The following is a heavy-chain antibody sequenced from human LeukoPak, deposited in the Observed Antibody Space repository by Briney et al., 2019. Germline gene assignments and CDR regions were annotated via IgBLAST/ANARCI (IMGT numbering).Heavy chain of an antibody. D-gene: IGHD6-6*01. CDR2: INGIGTTT. CDR1: GFSFDNYW. J-gene: IGHJ5*02. V-gene: IGHV3-74*01. Sequence: GGSLRLSCAASGFSFDNYWMHWVRQDPGEGLMWVSRINGIGTTTDYADSVKGRFTISRDNAKNTLYLQMNSLRAEDTAVYFCVRDREQYSSLHWFDPWGQGTLVTVSS. CDR3: VRDREQYSSLHWFDP.